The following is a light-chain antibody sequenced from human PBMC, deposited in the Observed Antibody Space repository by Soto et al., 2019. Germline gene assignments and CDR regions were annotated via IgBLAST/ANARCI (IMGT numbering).Light chain of an antibody. V-gene: IGLV1-40*01. CDR2: GNS. J-gene: IGLJ2*01. CDR3: QSYDSSLSVV. Sequence: QSVLTQPPSVSAAPGQKVTISCSGSSSNIGNNYVSWYQQFPGTAPKVLIYGNSNRPSGVPDRFSGSKSGTSASLAITGLQAEDEADYYCQSYDSSLSVVFGGGTKLTVL. CDR1: SSNIGNNY.